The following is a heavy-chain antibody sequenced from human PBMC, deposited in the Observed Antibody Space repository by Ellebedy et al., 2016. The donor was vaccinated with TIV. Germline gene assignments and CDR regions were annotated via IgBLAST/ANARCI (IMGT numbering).Heavy chain of an antibody. CDR1: GFTFSSYS. J-gene: IGHJ4*02. CDR3: ASGVVVVAATPEDY. CDR2: ISSSSSYI. Sequence: GESLKISCAASGFTFSSYSMNWVRQAPGKGLEWVSSISSSSSYIYYADSVKGRFTISRDNAKNSLYLQMNSLRAEDTAVYYCASGVVVVAATPEDYWGQGTLVTVSS. D-gene: IGHD2-15*01. V-gene: IGHV3-21*01.